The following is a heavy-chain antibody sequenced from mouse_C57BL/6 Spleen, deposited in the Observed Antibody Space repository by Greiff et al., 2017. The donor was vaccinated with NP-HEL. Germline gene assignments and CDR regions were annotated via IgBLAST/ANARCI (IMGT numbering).Heavy chain of an antibody. CDR3: ARGGDAFAD. Sequence: VQLQQSGAELARPGASVKMSCKASGYTFTSYTMHWVKQRPGQGLEWIGYINPSSGYTKYNQKFKDKATLTADKSSSTAYRQLSSLTSEDSAVYYCARGGDAFADWGQGTLVTVSA. CDR1: GYTFTSYT. D-gene: IGHD3-3*01. J-gene: IGHJ3*01. V-gene: IGHV1-4*01. CDR2: INPSSGYT.